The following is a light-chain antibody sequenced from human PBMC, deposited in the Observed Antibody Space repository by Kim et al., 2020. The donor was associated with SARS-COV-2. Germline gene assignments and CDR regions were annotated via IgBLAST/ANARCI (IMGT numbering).Light chain of an antibody. J-gene: IGLJ3*02. CDR1: GIGTKS. Sequence: APGQTAEITCGGSGIGTKSVHWYEQRPGQAPVVVIYSDRERPSGIPERFSGANSGSTATLTLSGVEAGDEADYYCQVWDSNSDHVVFGGGTQLTVL. CDR2: SDR. V-gene: IGLV3-21*04. CDR3: QVWDSNSDHVV.